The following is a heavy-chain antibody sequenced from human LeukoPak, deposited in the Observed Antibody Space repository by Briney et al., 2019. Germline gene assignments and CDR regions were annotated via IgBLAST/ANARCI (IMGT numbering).Heavy chain of an antibody. J-gene: IGHJ4*02. Sequence: GGSLRLSCTASGFTFGNYAMSWVRQAPGKGLEWVGFIRSKAYGGTTEYAASVKGRFAISRDDSKSIAYLQMNSLKTEDTAVYYYAGGRWLQLLNYWGQGTLVTVSS. CDR1: GFTFGNYA. V-gene: IGHV3-49*04. CDR3: AGGRWLQLLNY. D-gene: IGHD5-24*01. CDR2: IRSKAYGGTT.